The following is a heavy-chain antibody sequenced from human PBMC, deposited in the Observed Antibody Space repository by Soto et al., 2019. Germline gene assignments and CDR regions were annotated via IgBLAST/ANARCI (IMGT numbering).Heavy chain of an antibody. J-gene: IGHJ4*02. CDR2: ISYDGSNK. Sequence: VQLLESGGGLVQPGGSLRLSCAASGFTFSSYGMHWVRQAPGKGLEWVAVISYDGSNKYYADSVKGRFTISRDNSKNTLYLQMNSLRAEDTAVYYCAKYPRSGYSSGWYDYWGQGTLVTVSS. D-gene: IGHD6-19*01. CDR3: AKYPRSGYSSGWYDY. V-gene: IGHV3-30*18. CDR1: GFTFSSYG.